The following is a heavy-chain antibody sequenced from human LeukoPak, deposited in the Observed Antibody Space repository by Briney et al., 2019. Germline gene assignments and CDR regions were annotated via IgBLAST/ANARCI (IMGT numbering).Heavy chain of an antibody. D-gene: IGHD3-22*01. V-gene: IGHV3-30-3*01. CDR2: ISYDGSNK. CDR3: ARLGSSGYRDY. J-gene: IGHJ4*02. CDR1: GFTFSSYA. Sequence: GGSLRLSCAASGFTFSSYAMHWVRQAPGKGLEWVAVISYDGSNKYYADSVKGRFTISRDNSKNTLYLQMNSLRAEDTAVYYCARLGSSGYRDYWGQGTLVTVSS.